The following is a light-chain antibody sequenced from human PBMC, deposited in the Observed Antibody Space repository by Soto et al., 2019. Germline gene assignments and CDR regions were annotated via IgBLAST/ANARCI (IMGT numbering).Light chain of an antibody. CDR2: AAS. CDR3: LQHNAYPWT. V-gene: IGKV1-17*03. J-gene: IGKJ1*01. CDR1: QDISNY. Sequence: DIQMTQSPSAMSASVGDRVTITCRASQDISNYLAWFQQKPGQVPKRLIYAASSLQSGVPSRFSGSGSGAEFTLTISSLQPEDFATYYCLQHNAYPWTFGQGTKVEIK.